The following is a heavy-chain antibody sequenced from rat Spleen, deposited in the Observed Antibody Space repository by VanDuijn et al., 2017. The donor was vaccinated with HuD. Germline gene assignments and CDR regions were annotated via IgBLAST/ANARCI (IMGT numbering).Heavy chain of an antibody. V-gene: IGHV5-29*01. CDR3: TRDGYNSYFDY. CDR2: ISSDGRRN. Sequence: EVLLVESGGGLVQPGRSLKLSCAALGFTFDNYYMAWVRQAPTKGLEWVATISSDGRRNYYRDSVKGRFTISRDIAESTLYLQMNSLRSEDTATYYCTRDGYNSYFDYWGQGVMVTVSS. D-gene: IGHD1-9*01. J-gene: IGHJ2*01. CDR1: GFTFDNYY.